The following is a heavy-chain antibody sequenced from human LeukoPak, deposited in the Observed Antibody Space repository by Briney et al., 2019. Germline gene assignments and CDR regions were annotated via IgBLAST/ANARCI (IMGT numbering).Heavy chain of an antibody. CDR2: ISSDGSNK. Sequence: GGSLRLSCAASGFTFSAYGMHWVRQGPGKGLEWLTVISSDGSNKYYADSVKGRFTISRDSSKNTLYLQMNSLRAEDMAVYYCARAIWDSSDAFDIWGQGTMVTVSS. J-gene: IGHJ3*02. CDR1: GFTFSAYG. V-gene: IGHV3-30*03. D-gene: IGHD6-13*01. CDR3: ARAIWDSSDAFDI.